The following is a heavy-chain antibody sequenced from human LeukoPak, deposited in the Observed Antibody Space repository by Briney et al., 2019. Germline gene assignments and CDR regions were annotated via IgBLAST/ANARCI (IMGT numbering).Heavy chain of an antibody. CDR2: IYHSGST. CDR1: GGSISSGAYY. V-gene: IGHV4-31*03. CDR3: AREDFGEYSFDY. Sequence: SETLSLTCTVSGGSISSGAYYWSWIRQHPGKGLEWIGYIYHSGSTYYNPSLKSRVTISVDTSKNQFSLKLGSVTAADTAVYYCAREDFGEYSFDYWGQGTLVTVSS. D-gene: IGHD4-17*01. J-gene: IGHJ4*02.